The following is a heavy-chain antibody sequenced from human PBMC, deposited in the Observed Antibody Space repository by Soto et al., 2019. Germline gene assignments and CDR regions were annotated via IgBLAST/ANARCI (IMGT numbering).Heavy chain of an antibody. CDR3: AASGYSYGYPAYWFDP. J-gene: IGHJ5*02. V-gene: IGHV1-58*01. CDR1: GFTFTSSA. CDR2: IVVGSGNT. Sequence: SVKVSCKASGFTFTSSAVQWVRQARGQRLEWIGWIVVGSGNTNYAQKFQERVTITRDMSTSTAYMELSSLRSEDTAVYYCAASGYSYGYPAYWFDPWGQGTLVTVSS. D-gene: IGHD5-18*01.